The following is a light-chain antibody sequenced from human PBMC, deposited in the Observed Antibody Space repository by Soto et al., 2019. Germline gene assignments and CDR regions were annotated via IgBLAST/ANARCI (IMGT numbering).Light chain of an antibody. CDR2: RSN. V-gene: IGLV1-47*01. J-gene: IGLJ2*01. CDR3: AAWDDSLSGQV. CDR1: TSNIGSNS. Sequence: QSVLTQPPSASGTPGQRVTISCSGSTSNIGSNSVFWYQQLPGTAPNLLIYRSNQRASGVPDRFSGSKSGTSASLAISGLRSEDEADYYCAAWDDSLSGQVFGGGTQLTVL.